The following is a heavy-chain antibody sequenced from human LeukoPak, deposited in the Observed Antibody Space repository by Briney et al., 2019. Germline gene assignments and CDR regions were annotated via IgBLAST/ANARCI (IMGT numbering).Heavy chain of an antibody. Sequence: ASVKVSCKASGYTFTSYYMHWVRQAPGQGPEWMGVINPSGGGTSYSQKLQGRLTMTRDTSTSTVYMELSSLRSEDTAVYYCARVQTTVVTSVDFDYWGQGTLVTVSS. V-gene: IGHV1-46*01. CDR2: INPSGGGT. J-gene: IGHJ4*02. CDR3: ARVQTTVVTSVDFDY. D-gene: IGHD4-17*01. CDR1: GYTFTSYY.